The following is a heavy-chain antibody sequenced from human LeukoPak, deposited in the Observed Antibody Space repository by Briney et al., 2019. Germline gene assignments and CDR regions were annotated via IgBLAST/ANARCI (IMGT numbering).Heavy chain of an antibody. CDR2: IRSKAYGGTT. V-gene: IGHV3-49*04. Sequence: GGSLRLSCAASGFTFSAYTINWVRQAPGKGLEWVGFIRSKAYGGTTEYAASVKGRFTISRDDSKSIAYLQMNSLKTEDTAVYYCTRDRVQLELGVFDYWGQGTLVTVSS. D-gene: IGHD1-1*01. CDR3: TRDRVQLELGVFDY. CDR1: GFTFSAYT. J-gene: IGHJ4*02.